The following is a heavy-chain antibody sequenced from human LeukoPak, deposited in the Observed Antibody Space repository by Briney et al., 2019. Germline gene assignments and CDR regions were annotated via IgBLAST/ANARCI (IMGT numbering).Heavy chain of an antibody. Sequence: NAGGSLRLSCAASGFTLSDYYMSWIRQAPGKGLEWVSYISNSSSYTNYADSVKGRFTISRDNAKNSLYLQMNSLRAEDTAVYYCARERYCSGGSCFLFDYWGQGTLVTVSS. CDR2: ISNSSSYT. CDR1: GFTLSDYY. CDR3: ARERYCSGGSCFLFDY. D-gene: IGHD2-15*01. J-gene: IGHJ4*02. V-gene: IGHV3-11*06.